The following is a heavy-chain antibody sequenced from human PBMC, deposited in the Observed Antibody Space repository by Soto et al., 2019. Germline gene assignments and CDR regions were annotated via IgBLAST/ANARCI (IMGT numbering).Heavy chain of an antibody. V-gene: IGHV4-34*01. CDR3: ARGSGYGSFDP. CDR1: GGSFSGYY. CDR2: INHSGST. D-gene: IGHD3-3*01. J-gene: IGHJ5*02. Sequence: PSETLSLTCAVYGGSFSGYYWSWIRQPPGKGLEWIGEINHSGSTNYNPSLKSRVTISVDTSKNQFSLKLSSVTAADTAVYYCARGSGYGSFDPWGQGTLVTVSS.